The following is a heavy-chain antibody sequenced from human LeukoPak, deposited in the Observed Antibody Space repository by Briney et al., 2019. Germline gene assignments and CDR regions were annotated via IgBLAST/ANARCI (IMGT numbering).Heavy chain of an antibody. D-gene: IGHD3-16*01. V-gene: IGHV3-23*01. CDR2: ISAGSGST. Sequence: AGGSLRLSCAASGFTFSDCAMSWVRQAPGKGLEWVSAISAGSGSTYYADSVKGRFTISRDNSKNTLYLQMNSLRADDTAAYYCSKGGSPTSYYYGMDVWGQGTTVTVSS. J-gene: IGHJ6*02. CDR1: GFTFSDCA. CDR3: SKGGSPTSYYYGMDV.